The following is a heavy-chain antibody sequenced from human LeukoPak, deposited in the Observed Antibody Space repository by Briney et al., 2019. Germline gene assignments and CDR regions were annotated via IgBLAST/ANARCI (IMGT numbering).Heavy chain of an antibody. J-gene: IGHJ6*03. CDR1: GFTFSSYS. V-gene: IGHV3-21*01. CDR3: ARDPYSGGYGAYYYYYMDV. D-gene: IGHD6-19*01. Sequence: GGSLRLSCAASGFTFSSYSMNWVRQAPGKGLEWLSSISTTGSYIYYADSVRGRFTISRDNAENSLYLQMNSLRDEDTAVYYCARDPYSGGYGAYYYYYMDVWGKGTTVTVSS. CDR2: ISTTGSYI.